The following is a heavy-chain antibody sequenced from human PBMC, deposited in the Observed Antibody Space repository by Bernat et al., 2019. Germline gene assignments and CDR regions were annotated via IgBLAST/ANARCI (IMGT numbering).Heavy chain of an antibody. CDR1: GFTFSSYG. CDR3: AEDPRTWDPLNYYGMDV. CDR2: ISYDGSNK. Sequence: QVQLVESGGGVVQPGRSLRLSCAASGFTFSSYGMHWVRQAPGKGLEWVAVISYDGSNKYYADSVKGRFTISRDNSKNTLYLQMNSLRAEDTAVYYCAEDPRTWDPLNYYGMDVWGQGTTVTVCS. V-gene: IGHV3-30*18. D-gene: IGHD1-26*01. J-gene: IGHJ6*02.